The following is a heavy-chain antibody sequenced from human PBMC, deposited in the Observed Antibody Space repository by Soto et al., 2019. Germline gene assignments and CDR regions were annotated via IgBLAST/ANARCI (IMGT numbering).Heavy chain of an antibody. V-gene: IGHV3-66*01. J-gene: IGHJ4*02. D-gene: IGHD1-26*01. Sequence: EVQLVESGGGVVQPGGSLRLSCAASGFTVSTKYMSWVRQAPGKGLEWVSVIYSGGSTFYADSVRGRFTISRDKSKNTVNLQMHSLRAEDTAVYYCARDTWDADDWGQGTLVTVSS. CDR1: GFTVSTKY. CDR3: ARDTWDADD. CDR2: IYSGGST.